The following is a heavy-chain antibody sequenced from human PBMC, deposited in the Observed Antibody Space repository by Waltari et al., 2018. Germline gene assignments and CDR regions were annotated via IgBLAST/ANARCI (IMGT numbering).Heavy chain of an antibody. CDR1: GYRFTTYW. D-gene: IGHD3-10*01. V-gene: IGHV5-51*03. Sequence: DVQLAQSGAEVKKAGESLKISCKGSGYRFTTYWIGWVRQMPGKGLGWMGIIYPGDSDTRYSPSFQGQVTISVDKSITTAYLQWSSLKASDTAIYFCARRDRGGSVSNYFDYWGQGTLVTVSS. J-gene: IGHJ4*02. CDR3: ARRDRGGSVSNYFDY. CDR2: IYPGDSDT.